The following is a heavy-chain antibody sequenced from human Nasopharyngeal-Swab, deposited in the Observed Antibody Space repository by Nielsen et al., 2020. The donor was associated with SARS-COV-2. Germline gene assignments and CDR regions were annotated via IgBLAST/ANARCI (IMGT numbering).Heavy chain of an antibody. J-gene: IGHJ4*02. CDR1: GFTFSSYG. Sequence: GGSLRLSCEASGFTFSSYGMHWVRQAPGKGLEWVAVIWYDGTNRYYADSVKDRFTISRDNSKNTLDLQMNSLKAVDTAIYYCVRALGEEGDYWGQGTPVTVSS. CDR2: IWYDGTNR. CDR3: VRALGEEGDY. V-gene: IGHV3-33*08. D-gene: IGHD3-10*01.